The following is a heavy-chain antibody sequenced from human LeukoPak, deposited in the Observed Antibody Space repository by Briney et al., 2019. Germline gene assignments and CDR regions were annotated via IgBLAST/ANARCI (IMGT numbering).Heavy chain of an antibody. D-gene: IGHD3-10*01. CDR2: LNAGNGNT. J-gene: IGHJ3*02. Sequence: RASVKVSCKASGYTFTSYALHWVRQPPGQRLEWMGWLNAGNGNTKYSQKFQGRVTITRDTSASTAYMELRSLRSDDTAVYYCARDPGDYYYGSVSRGDAFDIWGQGTMVTVSS. V-gene: IGHV1-3*01. CDR1: GYTFTSYA. CDR3: ARDPGDYYYGSVSRGDAFDI.